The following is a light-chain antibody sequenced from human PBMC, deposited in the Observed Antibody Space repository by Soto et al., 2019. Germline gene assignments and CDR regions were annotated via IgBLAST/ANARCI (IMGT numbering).Light chain of an antibody. J-gene: IGLJ1*01. Sequence: QPALTQPPSASGSPGQSVTISCTGTSSDVGGYNYVSWYQQHPGKAPKLMIYEVSKRPSGVPDRFSGSKSGNTASLTVSGLQAEDEADYYCSSYAGSNNNYVFGTGTKLTVL. CDR2: EVS. CDR3: SSYAGSNNNYV. V-gene: IGLV2-8*01. CDR1: SSDVGGYNY.